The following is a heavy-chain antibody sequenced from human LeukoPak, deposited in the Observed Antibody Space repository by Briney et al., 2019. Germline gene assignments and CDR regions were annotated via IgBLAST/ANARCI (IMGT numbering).Heavy chain of an antibody. Sequence: SETLSLTCTVSGRSISSYYWSWLRQPPGKGLEWIGYIYYSGSINYNPSLKSRVTISVDTSKNQFSLTLSSVTAADTAVYYCARDRTGNNWFDPWGQGTLVTVSS. CDR2: IYYSGSI. J-gene: IGHJ5*02. D-gene: IGHD1-1*01. V-gene: IGHV4-59*01. CDR1: GRSISSYY. CDR3: ARDRTGNNWFDP.